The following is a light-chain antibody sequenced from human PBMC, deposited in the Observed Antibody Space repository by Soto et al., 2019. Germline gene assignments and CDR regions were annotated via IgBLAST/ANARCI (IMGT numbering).Light chain of an antibody. CDR2: GTS. CDR1: HSVTHYY. Sequence: EIVLTQSPGTLSLSPGDSATLSCRASHSVTHYYFAWSQQRPAQAPSLLIYGTSNRATGIPDRFSGSGSGTDFTLTISRLESEDFAVYYCQQYHTSPYTFGQGTKLEF. V-gene: IGKV3-20*01. CDR3: QQYHTSPYT. J-gene: IGKJ2*01.